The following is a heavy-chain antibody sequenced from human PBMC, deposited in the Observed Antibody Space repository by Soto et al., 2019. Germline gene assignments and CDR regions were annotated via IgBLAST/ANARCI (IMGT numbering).Heavy chain of an antibody. J-gene: IGHJ1*01. CDR2: ISSDGTTT. D-gene: IGHD2-2*01. V-gene: IGHV3-74*01. Sequence: EVQLVQSGGGLAQPGKSLRLSCAASGVTFSKFWMHWVRQGPGKGPVWVSYISSDGTTTDYAGSVKGRLTISRDNAKDTLYMKMDGLSAEDTAVYYCAIQDATNDVYLEAADTVRGALESWGQGTLVTVSS. CDR1: GVTFSKFW. CDR3: AIQDATNDVYLEAADTVRGALES.